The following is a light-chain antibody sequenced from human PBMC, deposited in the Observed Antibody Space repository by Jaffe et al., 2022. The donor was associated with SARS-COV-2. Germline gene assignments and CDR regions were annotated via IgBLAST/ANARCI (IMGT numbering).Light chain of an antibody. V-gene: IGLV1-40*01. CDR3: QCFDTSVGQVV. CDR1: SSNIGGPHD. J-gene: IGLJ2*01. Sequence: QSVLTQPPTVSGAPGQRVTISCTGSSSNIGGPHDVSWYQQLPGTAPKVLIYGDVNRPSGVPDRFSGSKSGTSASLAITGLQAEDEADYYCQCFDTSVGQVVFGGGTKLTVL. CDR2: GDV.